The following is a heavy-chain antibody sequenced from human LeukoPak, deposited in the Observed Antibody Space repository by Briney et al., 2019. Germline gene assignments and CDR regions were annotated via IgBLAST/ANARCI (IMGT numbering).Heavy chain of an antibody. D-gene: IGHD1-7*01. Sequence: GGSLRLSCAASGFTFDYAWMSWVRQVPGKGLEWVGQTVSEIDGGTTDYAAPVKGRFTISRDDSKSTLYLQMNSLKIEDSAVYYCTTDEDWNYARKDVWGQGATVIVSS. CDR3: TTDEDWNYARKDV. J-gene: IGHJ6*02. V-gene: IGHV3-15*04. CDR2: TVSEIDGGTT. CDR1: GFTFDYAW.